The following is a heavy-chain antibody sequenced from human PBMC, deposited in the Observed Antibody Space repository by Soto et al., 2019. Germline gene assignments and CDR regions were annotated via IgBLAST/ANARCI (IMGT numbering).Heavy chain of an antibody. CDR1: GGSFSIYA. D-gene: IGHD6-6*01. Sequence: SVKGSCKASGGSFSIYAISLVRQAPGQGLEWMGIIIPICGTANYSQKFQGRVTITRYTSTSTVYMELSSLRSEDTSVYYCARFDEQLGPKGFDYWGQGTLVTVSS. V-gene: IGHV1-69*05. CDR3: ARFDEQLGPKGFDY. CDR2: IIPICGTA. J-gene: IGHJ4*02.